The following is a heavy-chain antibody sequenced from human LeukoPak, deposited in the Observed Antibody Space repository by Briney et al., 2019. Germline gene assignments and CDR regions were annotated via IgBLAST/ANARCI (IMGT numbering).Heavy chain of an antibody. J-gene: IGHJ3*02. CDR1: GFTVSSNS. Sequence: GGSLRLSCTVSGFTVSSNSMSWVRQAPGKGLEWVSFIYSDNTHYSDSVKGRFTISRDNSKNTLYLQMNSLRAEDTAVYYCARGDSSSWYPDAFDIWGQGTMVTVSS. D-gene: IGHD6-13*01. V-gene: IGHV3-53*01. CDR2: IYSDNT. CDR3: ARGDSSSWYPDAFDI.